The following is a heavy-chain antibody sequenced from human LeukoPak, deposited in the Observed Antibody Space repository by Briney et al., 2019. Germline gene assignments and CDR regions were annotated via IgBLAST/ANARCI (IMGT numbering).Heavy chain of an antibody. CDR1: GGSISSSTYY. J-gene: IGHJ3*02. CDR2: IYYSGST. D-gene: IGHD6-13*01. V-gene: IGHV4-39*07. Sequence: SETLSLTCSVSGGSISSSTYYWGWIRQPPGKELEWIGSIYYSGSTDYNPSLRSRVTISVDTSKNQFSLKLSSVTAADTAVYYCARPDSSSWYLDIWGQGTMVTVSS. CDR3: ARPDSSSWYLDI.